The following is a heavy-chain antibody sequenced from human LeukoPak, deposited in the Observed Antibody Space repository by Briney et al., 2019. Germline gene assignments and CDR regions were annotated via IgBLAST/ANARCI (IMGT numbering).Heavy chain of an antibody. CDR1: GFTFSSYA. CDR2: ISGSGGST. Sequence: PGGSLRLSCAASGFTFSSYAMSWVRQAPGKGLEWVSAISGSGGSTYYADSVKGRFTISRDNSKNTLYLQMNSLRAEDTAVYYCANSWYNWNYNWFDPWGQGTLVTVSS. CDR3: ANSWYNWNYNWFDP. J-gene: IGHJ5*02. V-gene: IGHV3-23*01. D-gene: IGHD1-7*01.